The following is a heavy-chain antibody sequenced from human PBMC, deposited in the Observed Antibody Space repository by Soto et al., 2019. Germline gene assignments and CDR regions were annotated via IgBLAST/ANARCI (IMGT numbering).Heavy chain of an antibody. Sequence: GGSLRLSCAASGFTFSSYAMSWVRQAPGKGLEWVSAISGSGGSTSYADSVKGRFTISRDNSKNTLYLQMNSLRAEDTAVYYFAKERYGSGGSCYYFDYWGQGTLVTVSS. CDR3: AKERYGSGGSCYYFDY. D-gene: IGHD2-15*01. CDR1: GFTFSSYA. CDR2: ISGSGGST. J-gene: IGHJ4*02. V-gene: IGHV3-23*01.